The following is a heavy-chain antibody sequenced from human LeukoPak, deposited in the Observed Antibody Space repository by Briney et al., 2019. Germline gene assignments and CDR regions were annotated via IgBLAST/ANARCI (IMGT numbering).Heavy chain of an antibody. CDR3: ASPLSNYGSGSSYYYYYYMDV. CDR2: INPNSGGT. V-gene: IGHV1-2*02. J-gene: IGHJ6*03. D-gene: IGHD3-10*01. CDR1: GYTFTSYY. Sequence: GASVKVSCKASGYTFTSYYMHWVRQAPGQGLEWMGIINPNSGGTNYAQKFQGRVTMTRDTSISTAYMELSRLTSDDTAVYYCASPLSNYGSGSSYYYYYYMDVWGKGTTVTVSS.